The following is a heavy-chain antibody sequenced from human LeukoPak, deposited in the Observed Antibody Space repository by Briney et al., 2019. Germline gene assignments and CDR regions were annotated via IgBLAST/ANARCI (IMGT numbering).Heavy chain of an antibody. CDR3: ARVSGGIYFY. D-gene: IGHD3-10*01. J-gene: IGHJ4*02. Sequence: GGSLRLSCAASGFTFSSYSMNWVRQAPGKGLGWVSYISSSSSTIYYADSVKGRFTISRDNAKNSLYLQMNSLRAEDTAVYYCARVSGGIYFYWGQGTLVTVSS. CDR1: GFTFSSYS. CDR2: ISSSSSTI. V-gene: IGHV3-48*04.